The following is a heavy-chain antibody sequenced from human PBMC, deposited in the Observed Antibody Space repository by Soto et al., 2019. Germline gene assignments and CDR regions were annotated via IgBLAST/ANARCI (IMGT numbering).Heavy chain of an antibody. V-gene: IGHV4-59*08. J-gene: IGHJ6*03. CDR2: IYYSGST. CDR1: GDSISTYY. D-gene: IGHD2-15*01. CDR3: ARRYSPGYCSGGDSCNYYYYYMDV. Sequence: QVQLQESGPGLVKPSETLSLTCNVSGDSISTYYWNWIRQSPGKGLEWIGYIYYSGSTNYNPSLKSRVTISVDTSKNQFSLKLSSVTAADTAVYYCARRYSPGYCSGGDSCNYYYYYMDVWGRGAPVTVSS.